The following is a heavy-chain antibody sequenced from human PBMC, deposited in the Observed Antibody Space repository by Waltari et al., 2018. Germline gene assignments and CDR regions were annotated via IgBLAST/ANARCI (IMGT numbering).Heavy chain of an antibody. J-gene: IGHJ4*02. D-gene: IGHD3-22*01. Sequence: EVQLVESGGGLVKPGGSLRLSCAASGFTVSSNYMSWVRQAPGKGLEWVSIIFSGGSIDYADSVKGRFTISRDPSKNTLYLEMNSLRVEDTAVYYCAGGLLSGYYSFDYWGQGTLVTVSS. CDR1: GFTVSSNY. V-gene: IGHV3-66*02. CDR3: AGGLLSGYYSFDY. CDR2: IFSGGSI.